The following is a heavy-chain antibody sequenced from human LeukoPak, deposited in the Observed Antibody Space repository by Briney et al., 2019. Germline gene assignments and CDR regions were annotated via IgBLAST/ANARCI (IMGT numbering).Heavy chain of an antibody. V-gene: IGHV1-8*02. CDR2: MNPNSGNT. Sequence: ASVKVSCKASGYTFTGYYMHWVRQAPGQGLEWMGWMNPNSGNTGYAQKFQGRVTMTRNTSISTAYMELSSLRSEDTAVYYCARGGYCSGGSCRKGYYFDYWGQGTLVTVSS. J-gene: IGHJ4*02. CDR3: ARGGYCSGGSCRKGYYFDY. CDR1: GYTFTGYY. D-gene: IGHD2-15*01.